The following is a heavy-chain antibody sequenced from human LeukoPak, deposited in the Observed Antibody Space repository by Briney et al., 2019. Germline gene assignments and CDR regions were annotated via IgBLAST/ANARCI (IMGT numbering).Heavy chain of an antibody. J-gene: IGHJ4*02. CDR1: GFSFSSYW. V-gene: IGHV3-7*04. CDR3: ARDTRWGGEDFGF. Sequence: GGSLLLSCAASGFSFSSYWMTWVRQPPGKGMEWVANIKQDGSEKYYEASVKGRFTISRDNAKNSVYLQMNSLRAEDTAVYYCARDTRWGGEDFGFWGQGTLVTVSS. CDR2: IKQDGSEK. D-gene: IGHD2-2*01.